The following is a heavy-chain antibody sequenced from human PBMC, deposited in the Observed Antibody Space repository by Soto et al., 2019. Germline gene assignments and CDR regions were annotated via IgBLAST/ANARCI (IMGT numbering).Heavy chain of an antibody. Sequence: NPSETLSLTCTFSAGSISSGGYYWSWIRQHPGKGLEWIGYIYYSGSTYYNPSLKSRVTISVDTSKNQFSLKLSSVTAADTAVYYWARVGSSMAIGPFDYWGQGTLVTVS. V-gene: IGHV4-31*03. CDR1: AGSISSGGYY. J-gene: IGHJ4*02. D-gene: IGHD6-6*01. CDR3: ARVGSSMAIGPFDY. CDR2: IYYSGST.